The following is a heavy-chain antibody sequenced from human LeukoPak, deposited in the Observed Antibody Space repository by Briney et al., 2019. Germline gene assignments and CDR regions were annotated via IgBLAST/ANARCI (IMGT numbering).Heavy chain of an antibody. J-gene: IGHJ4*02. CDR2: IYSGGSA. CDR3: VRDGVDYSFEY. CDR1: GFTVSSSF. D-gene: IGHD4-11*01. V-gene: IGHV3-53*01. Sequence: GGSLRLSCAASGFTVSSSFMSWVRQAPGKGLEWVSVIYSGGSAYYADSVKGRFTISRDNSKNTLYLRVNSLRADDTAVYYCVRDGVDYSFEYWGQGTLVTVSS.